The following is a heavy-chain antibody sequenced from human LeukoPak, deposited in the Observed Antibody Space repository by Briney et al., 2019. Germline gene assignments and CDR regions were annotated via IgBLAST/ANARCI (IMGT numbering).Heavy chain of an antibody. D-gene: IGHD3-3*01. CDR1: GYTFTSYD. CDR2: MNPNSGNT. J-gene: IGHJ4*02. V-gene: IGHV1-8*03. Sequence: GASVKVSCTASGYTFTSYDINWVRQATGQGLEWMGWMNPNSGNTGYAQKFQGRVTITRNTSISTAYMELSSLRSEDTAVYYCGRRLYYDFWSGYYRASGYFDYWGQGTLVTVSS. CDR3: GRRLYYDFWSGYYRASGYFDY.